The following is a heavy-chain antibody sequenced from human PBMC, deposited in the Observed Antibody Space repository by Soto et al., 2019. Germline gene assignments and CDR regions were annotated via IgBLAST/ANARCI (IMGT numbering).Heavy chain of an antibody. V-gene: IGHV3-23*01. CDR3: ARRGSGSYYDY. J-gene: IGHJ4*02. CDR1: GFTFSSYA. Sequence: EVQLLESGGGLVQPGGSLRLSCAASGFTFSSYAMRWVRQAPVKGLEWVSAISGSGGSTYYADSVKGRFTISRDNSKNTLYLQKTSLSAQDKAVYYCARRGSGSYYDYWGQGTLVNVSS. D-gene: IGHD1-26*01. CDR2: ISGSGGST.